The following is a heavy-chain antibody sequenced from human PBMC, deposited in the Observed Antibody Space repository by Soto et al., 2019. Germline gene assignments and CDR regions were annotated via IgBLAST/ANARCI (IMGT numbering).Heavy chain of an antibody. Sequence: PGGSLRLSCAASGFSLSDYHMNWVRQAPGKGLEWLSYITRSSNTIYYADSVKGRFTVSRDNGKQSLYLQMNSLRDEDTAVYYCARESDIVSRAALDYWGQGTLVTVSS. V-gene: IGHV3-48*02. CDR1: GFSLSDYH. CDR2: ITRSSNTI. CDR3: ARESDIVSRAALDY. D-gene: IGHD2-15*01. J-gene: IGHJ4*02.